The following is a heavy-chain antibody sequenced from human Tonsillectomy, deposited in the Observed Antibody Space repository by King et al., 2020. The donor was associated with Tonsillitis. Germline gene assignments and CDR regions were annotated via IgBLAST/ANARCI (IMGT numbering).Heavy chain of an antibody. CDR3: ARDRLPGSPDV. Sequence: QLQESGPGLVKPSETLSLTCTVSGGSISSSRYYWGWIRQPPGKGLEWIGSIYYSGSTYYNPSLKSRVAISVDTSKNPFSLKLSSVTAADTAVYYCARDRLPGSPDVWGKGTTVTVSS. CDR2: IYYSGST. CDR1: GGSISSSRYY. J-gene: IGHJ6*04. V-gene: IGHV4-39*01.